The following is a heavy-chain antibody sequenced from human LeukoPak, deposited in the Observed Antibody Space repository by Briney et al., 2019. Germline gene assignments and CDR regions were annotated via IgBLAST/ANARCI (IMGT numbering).Heavy chain of an antibody. CDR3: AKDAIWFGELFDAFDI. D-gene: IGHD3-10*01. CDR2: IRNDGSNK. Sequence: GGSLRLSCAASGFTFSSYGMHWVRQAPGKGLEWVAFIRNDGSNKYYADSVKGRFTISRDNSKNTLYLQMNSLRAEDTAVYYCAKDAIWFGELFDAFDIWGQGTMVTVSS. J-gene: IGHJ3*02. V-gene: IGHV3-30*02. CDR1: GFTFSSYG.